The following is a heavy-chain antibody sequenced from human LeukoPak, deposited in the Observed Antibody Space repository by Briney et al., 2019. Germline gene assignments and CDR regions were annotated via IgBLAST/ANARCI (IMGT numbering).Heavy chain of an antibody. CDR2: ISSSSSYI. D-gene: IGHD3-10*01. V-gene: IGHV3-21*01. J-gene: IGHJ6*02. CDR1: GFTFSSYW. Sequence: GSLRLSCAASGFTFSSYWMSWVRQGPGKGLEWVSSISSSSSYIYYADSVKGRFTISRDNAQNSLYLQMNSLRAEDTAVYYRATDSLSSGSENQPPYYYFGMDVWGQGITVTVSS. CDR3: ATDSLSSGSENQPPYYYFGMDV.